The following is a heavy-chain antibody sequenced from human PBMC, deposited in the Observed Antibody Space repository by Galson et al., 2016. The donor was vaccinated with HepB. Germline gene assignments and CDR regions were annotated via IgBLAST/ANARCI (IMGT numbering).Heavy chain of an antibody. CDR2: IYYSGST. V-gene: IGHV4-39*01. D-gene: IGHD3-22*01. J-gene: IGHJ4*02. CDR1: GFTFSSYG. Sequence: LRLSCAASGFTFSSYGMHWVRQPPGKGLEWIGSIYYSGSTYYNPSLKSRVTISVDTSKNQFSLKLSSVTAADTAVYYCARHTDYYDTSGFVFDYWGQGTLVTVSS. CDR3: ARHTDYYDTSGFVFDY.